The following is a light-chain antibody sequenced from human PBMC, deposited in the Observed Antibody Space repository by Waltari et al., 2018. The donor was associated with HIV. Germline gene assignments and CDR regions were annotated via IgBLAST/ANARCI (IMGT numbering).Light chain of an antibody. V-gene: IGKV1-5*03. CDR1: QSVGPF. Sequence: DIRLTQSPSTLSASAGDRVAITCRAGQSVGPFLAWYQQKPGKPPKLLICQASTLEGGVPSRFSGSVSGSDFTLTINGLQSDDFATYYCHQYASFSGTFGQGTKVELK. J-gene: IGKJ1*01. CDR3: HQYASFSGT. CDR2: QAS.